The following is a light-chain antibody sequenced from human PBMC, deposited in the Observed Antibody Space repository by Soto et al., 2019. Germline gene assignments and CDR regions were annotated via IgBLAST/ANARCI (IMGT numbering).Light chain of an antibody. J-gene: IGKJ1*01. Sequence: DIQMTQSPSTLSASVGDRVTITCRASQSISSWLAWYQQKPGKAPKLLIYKASSLGSGVPSRFSGSGSGTAFPLTISRLRRADCATYHCHQYNCYSWTLSHGTKVEIK. CDR1: QSISSW. V-gene: IGKV1-5*03. CDR3: HQYNCYSWT. CDR2: KAS.